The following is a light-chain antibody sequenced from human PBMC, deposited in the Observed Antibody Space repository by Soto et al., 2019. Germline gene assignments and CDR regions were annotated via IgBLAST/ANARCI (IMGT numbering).Light chain of an antibody. Sequence: EVVLTQSPATLSLSPGDRATLSCRASPSVSHALAWYQQKPGQAPRLLIHDASSRATGIPARFSGSGSETDFTPTISSLEPEDFAVYYCQQRGSWPPSITFGQGTRLEIK. V-gene: IGKV3-11*01. CDR3: QQRGSWPPSIT. CDR2: DAS. CDR1: PSVSHA. J-gene: IGKJ5*01.